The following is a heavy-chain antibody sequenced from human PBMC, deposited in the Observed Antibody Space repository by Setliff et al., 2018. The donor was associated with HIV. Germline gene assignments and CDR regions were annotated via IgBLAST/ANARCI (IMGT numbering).Heavy chain of an antibody. CDR2: IYPTDSDT. J-gene: IGHJ6*03. CDR1: GYSFANYW. Sequence: PGESLKISCKGSGYSFANYWIAWVRQVPGKGLEWMGIIYPTDSDTRYSPSFQGQATISADTSISTAYLQWSSLKASDTAVYYCSRASDPSHRMPPTNYYYYMDVWGKGTKVTVSS. D-gene: IGHD2-2*01. CDR3: SRASDPSHRMPPTNYYYYMDV. V-gene: IGHV5-51*01.